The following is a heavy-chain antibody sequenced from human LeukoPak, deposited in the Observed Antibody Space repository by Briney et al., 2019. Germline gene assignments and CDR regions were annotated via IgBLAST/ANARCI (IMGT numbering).Heavy chain of an antibody. Sequence: QPGGSLRLSCSASQFTFSYYAMTWVRQAPGKGLEWVSGIGASGGYTYYADSVKGRFTISRDNSKNTLYLQLNSLRVEDTAVYYCAKEIYAHDSRGFDYWGQGTLVTVSS. J-gene: IGHJ4*02. CDR2: IGASGGYT. V-gene: IGHV3-23*01. CDR3: AKEIYAHDSRGFDY. CDR1: QFTFSYYA. D-gene: IGHD2-2*01.